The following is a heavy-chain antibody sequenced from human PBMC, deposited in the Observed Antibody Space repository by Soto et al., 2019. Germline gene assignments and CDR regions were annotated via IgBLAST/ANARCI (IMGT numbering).Heavy chain of an antibody. V-gene: IGHV3-74*01. Sequence: GGSLRLSCAASGFTFSSYWMHWVRQAPGKGLVRVSRINEDGSTTDYADSVKGRFTISRDNAKNTLYLQMNSLRAEDTALYYFGRDLSGQYVSWGQGVLVNVFS. CDR3: GRDLSGQYVS. CDR1: GFTFSSYW. D-gene: IGHD3-10*02. CDR2: INEDGSTT. J-gene: IGHJ5*02.